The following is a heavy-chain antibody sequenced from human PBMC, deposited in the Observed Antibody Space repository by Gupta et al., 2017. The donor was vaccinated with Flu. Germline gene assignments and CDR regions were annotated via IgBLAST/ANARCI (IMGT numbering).Heavy chain of an antibody. Sequence: EVQLVESGGGLVKPGGSLRLSCTASGFAFNTYRMNWVRQAPGKGLEWVSSISRSSDYIYYADSMKGRFTISRDNAKNLLYLQMNSLRAEDTAVYYCARGFEMSLFSWGQGTLVRVSS. V-gene: IGHV3-21*01. CDR2: ISRSSDYI. CDR1: GFAFNTYR. D-gene: IGHD2-21*01. J-gene: IGHJ5*02. CDR3: ARGFEMSLFS.